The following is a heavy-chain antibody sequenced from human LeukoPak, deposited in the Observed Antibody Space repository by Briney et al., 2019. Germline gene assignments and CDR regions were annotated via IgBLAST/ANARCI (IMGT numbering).Heavy chain of an antibody. V-gene: IGHV3-11*01. D-gene: IGHD3-22*01. J-gene: IGHJ4*02. CDR1: GFTFSDYF. Sequence: GGSLRLSCAASGFTFSDYFMSWIRQAPGKGLEWISYISGSGSTIYYADSVKGRFTISRDNAENSLFLQMNSLRAEDTAVYYCAPDHYYDTNGCEHWGQGTLVTVSS. CDR2: ISGSGSTI. CDR3: APDHYYDTNGCEH.